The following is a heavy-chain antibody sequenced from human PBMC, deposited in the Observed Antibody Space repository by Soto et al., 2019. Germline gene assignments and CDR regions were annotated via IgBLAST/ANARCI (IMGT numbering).Heavy chain of an antibody. CDR2: ISSNSGSL. CDR1: GFTFEKYA. Sequence: EVQLEESGGGLVQPGRSLRLSCVASGFTFEKYAMHWVRQAPGKGLEWVSGISSNSGSLGYADPVKGRFTVSRDNAKNCLYLQMNSLRLEDTALYYCAKGVSPCWLRDGFDIWGHGTLVTTFS. D-gene: IGHD3-16*01. CDR3: AKGVSPCWLRDGFDI. V-gene: IGHV3-9*01. J-gene: IGHJ3*02.